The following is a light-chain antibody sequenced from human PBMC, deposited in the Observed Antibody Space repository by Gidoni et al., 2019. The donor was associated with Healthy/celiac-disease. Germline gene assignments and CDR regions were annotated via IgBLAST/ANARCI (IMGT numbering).Light chain of an antibody. CDR1: QSVSSY. Sequence: EIVLTQSPATLSLSPGERATLPCRASQSVSSYLAWYQQKPGQAPRLLIYDASNRATGIPARFSGSGSGTDFTLTISSLEPEDFAVYYCQQRHTFGQXTKLEIK. J-gene: IGKJ2*01. V-gene: IGKV3-11*01. CDR3: QQRHT. CDR2: DAS.